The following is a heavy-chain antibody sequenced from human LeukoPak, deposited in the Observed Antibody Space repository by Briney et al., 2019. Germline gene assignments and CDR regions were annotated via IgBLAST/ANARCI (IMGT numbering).Heavy chain of an antibody. Sequence: SVKVSCKASGGTFSSYAISWVRQAPGQGLEWMGGIIPVFGTANYAQKFQGRVTITTDESTSTAYMELSSLRSEDTAVYYCARVRRVGATLGELNYWGQGTLVTVSS. V-gene: IGHV1-69*05. CDR2: IIPVFGTA. D-gene: IGHD1-26*01. CDR1: GGTFSSYA. CDR3: ARVRRVGATLGELNY. J-gene: IGHJ4*02.